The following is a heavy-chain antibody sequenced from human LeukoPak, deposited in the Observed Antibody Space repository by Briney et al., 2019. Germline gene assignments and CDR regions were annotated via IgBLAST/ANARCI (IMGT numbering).Heavy chain of an antibody. CDR2: IYPGDADT. CDR3: ARQFPAAGSFDY. J-gene: IGHJ4*02. Sequence: GESLKISCKGSGYSFTSDWIGWVRPMPGKGLEWMGIIYPGDADTRYSPSFQGQVTISADKSISTAYLQWSSLKASDTAMYYCARQFPAAGSFDYWGQGTLVTVSS. CDR1: GYSFTSDW. D-gene: IGHD6-13*01. V-gene: IGHV5-51*01.